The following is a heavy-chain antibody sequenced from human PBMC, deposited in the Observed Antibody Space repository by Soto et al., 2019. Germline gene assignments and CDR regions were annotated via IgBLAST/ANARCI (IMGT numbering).Heavy chain of an antibody. CDR2: ISGGSSVT. CDR1: GFTFSDYA. CDR3: AKVLSKNYYYPFDF. J-gene: IGHJ4*02. V-gene: IGHV3-23*01. D-gene: IGHD3-10*01. Sequence: EVHLLESGGGLVQRGGSLRLSCTASGFTFSDYAMAWVRQAPGKGLEWVSTISGGSSVTYYRDSVKGRFTISRDNAKKTLFLQLNRLSAEDTATYYCAKVLSKNYYYPFDFWGQGTQVTVSS.